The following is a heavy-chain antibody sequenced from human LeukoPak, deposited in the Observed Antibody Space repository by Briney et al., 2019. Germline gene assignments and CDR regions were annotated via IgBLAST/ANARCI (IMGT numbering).Heavy chain of an antibody. J-gene: IGHJ4*02. V-gene: IGHV4-59*01. CDR1: GGSFSGYY. Sequence: SETLSLTCAVYGGSFSGYYWSWIRQPPGKGLEWIGYIYYSGSTNYNPSLKSRVTISVDTSKNQFSLKLSSVTAADTAVYYCARDAGGSYYFDYWGQGTLVTVSS. CDR2: IYYSGST. CDR3: ARDAGGSYYFDY. D-gene: IGHD1-26*01.